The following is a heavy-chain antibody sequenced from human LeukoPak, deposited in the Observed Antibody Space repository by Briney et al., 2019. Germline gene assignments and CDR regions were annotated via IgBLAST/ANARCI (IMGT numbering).Heavy chain of an antibody. V-gene: IGHV4-4*09. J-gene: IGHJ4*02. CDR1: GDPISTYY. D-gene: IGHD2/OR15-2a*01. CDR3: ARGARIFDF. CDR2: IYINGDT. Sequence: PSETLCLTCTAPGDPISTYYWTWIRQAPAKGLECIGYIYINGDTNQNPSLKGRVTISLDTSKNQFSLRLSSVTAADTAVYYCARGARIFDFWGPGILVTVSS.